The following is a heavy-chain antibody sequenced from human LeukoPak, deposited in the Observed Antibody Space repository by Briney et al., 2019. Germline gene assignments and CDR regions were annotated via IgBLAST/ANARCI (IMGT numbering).Heavy chain of an antibody. CDR1: GFIFSAYG. J-gene: IGHJ4*02. CDR2: ISYDGSNK. D-gene: IGHD3-9*01. V-gene: IGHV3-30*19. Sequence: SGGSLRLSCAASGFIFSAYGVHWVRQAPGKGLEWVAVISYDGSNKYYADSVKGRFTISRDNSKNTLYLQMNSLRAEDTAVYYCARENRILTGRLDYWGQGTLVTVSS. CDR3: ARENRILTGRLDY.